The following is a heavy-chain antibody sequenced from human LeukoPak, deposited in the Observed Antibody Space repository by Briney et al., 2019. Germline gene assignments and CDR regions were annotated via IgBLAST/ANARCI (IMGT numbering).Heavy chain of an antibody. Sequence: ASVKVSCKASGYTFTGYYMHWVRQAPGQGLEWMGWINTNTGNPTYAQGFTGRFVFSLDTSVSTAYLQISSLKAEDTAVYYCARDLGYSSSWSRGNFDYWGQGTLVTVSS. CDR3: ARDLGYSSSWSRGNFDY. V-gene: IGHV7-4-1*02. D-gene: IGHD6-13*01. CDR1: GYTFTGYY. CDR2: INTNTGNP. J-gene: IGHJ4*02.